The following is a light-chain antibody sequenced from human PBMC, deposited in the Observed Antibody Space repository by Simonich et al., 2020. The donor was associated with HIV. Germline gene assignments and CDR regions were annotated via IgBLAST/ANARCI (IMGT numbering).Light chain of an antibody. CDR2: WAS. Sequence: DIVMTQSPDSLAVSLGERATINCKSNQSVLYSSNNKNYLAWYQQKPGQPPKLLIYWASTRESGVPGRFRGSGSGTDVTLTISSLQAEDVAVYYCQQYYSTPLTFGGGTKVEIK. CDR1: QSVLYSSNNKNY. J-gene: IGKJ4*01. CDR3: QQYYSTPLT. V-gene: IGKV4-1*01.